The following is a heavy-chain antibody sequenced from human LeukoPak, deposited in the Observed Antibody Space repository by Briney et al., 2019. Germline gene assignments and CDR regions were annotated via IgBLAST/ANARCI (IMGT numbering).Heavy chain of an antibody. Sequence: GGSLRLSCAASGFTFSSYWMSWVRQAPGKGLEGVANIKQDGSEKYYVDSVKGRFTISRDNAKNSLYLQMNSLRAEDTAVYYCARVVIAARRPDAFDIWGQGTMVTVSS. D-gene: IGHD6-6*01. V-gene: IGHV3-7*01. CDR3: ARVVIAARRPDAFDI. CDR1: GFTFSSYW. J-gene: IGHJ3*02. CDR2: IKQDGSEK.